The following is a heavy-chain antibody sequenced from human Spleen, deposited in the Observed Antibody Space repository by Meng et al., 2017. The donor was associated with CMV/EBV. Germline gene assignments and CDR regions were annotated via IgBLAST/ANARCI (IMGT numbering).Heavy chain of an antibody. V-gene: IGHV1-8*03. CDR3: ARVGNYYDSSGPYYFDY. J-gene: IGHJ4*02. Sequence: ASVKVSCKASGYTFTSYDINWVRQATGQGLEWMGWMNPNSGSTGYAQKFQGRVTITRNTSISTAYMELSSLRSEDTAVYYCARVGNYYDSSGPYYFDYWGQGTLVTVSS. CDR1: GYTFTSYD. CDR2: MNPNSGST. D-gene: IGHD3-22*01.